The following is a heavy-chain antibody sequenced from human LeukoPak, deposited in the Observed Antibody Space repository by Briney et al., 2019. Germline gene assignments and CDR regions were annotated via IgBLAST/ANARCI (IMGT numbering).Heavy chain of an antibody. V-gene: IGHV1-69*05. CDR3: ATGHGQQLVLMMGYYYYMDV. Sequence: ASVKVSCKASGGTFSSYAISWVRQAPGQGVEWMGGIIPIFGTANYAQKFQGRVTITTDESTSTAYMELSSLRSEDTAVYYCATGHGQQLVLMMGYYYYMDVWGKGTTVTVSS. J-gene: IGHJ6*03. D-gene: IGHD6-13*01. CDR1: GGTFSSYA. CDR2: IIPIFGTA.